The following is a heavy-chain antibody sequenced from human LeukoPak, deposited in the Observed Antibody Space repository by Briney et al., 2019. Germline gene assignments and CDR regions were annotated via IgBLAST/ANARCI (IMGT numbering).Heavy chain of an antibody. CDR1: VYTFHSYD. CDR2: MNPISGNT. J-gene: IGHJ4*02. CDR3: AGGAGGWGFFDY. V-gene: IGHV1-8*01. Sequence: ASVKVSCKTSVYTFHSYDINWVRQATGQGLEWMGWMNPISGNTGYTQKLQGRVTMTRNTSISTAYMELSSLRSADAAVDYCAGGAGGWGFFDYWGQGTLVTVSS. D-gene: IGHD6-19*01.